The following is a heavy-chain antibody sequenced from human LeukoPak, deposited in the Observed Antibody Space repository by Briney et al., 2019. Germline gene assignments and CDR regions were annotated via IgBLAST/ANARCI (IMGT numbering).Heavy chain of an antibody. J-gene: IGHJ4*02. V-gene: IGHV3-23*01. CDR1: GFTFSSYA. CDR3: AKDNFEYSSSSGDY. D-gene: IGHD6-6*01. Sequence: PGGSLRLSCAASGFTFSSYAMSWVRQAPGKGLEWVSAISGSGGSTYYADSVKGRFTISRDNSKNTLYLQMNSLRAEDTAVYYCAKDNFEYSSSSGDYWGQGTLVTVS. CDR2: ISGSGGST.